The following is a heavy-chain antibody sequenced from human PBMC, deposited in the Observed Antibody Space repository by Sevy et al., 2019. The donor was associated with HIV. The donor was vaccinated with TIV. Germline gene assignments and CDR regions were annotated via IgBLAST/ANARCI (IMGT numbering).Heavy chain of an antibody. J-gene: IGHJ4*02. CDR3: ARDLEFYDYGDYGPTFMPDY. V-gene: IGHV3-33*01. Sequence: GGSLRLSCAASGFTFSTYGLHWVRQAPGKGLEWVAVIWFDGSNTYYADSVKGRFTISRDIAKNTLHLQMNSLRAEDTAVYYCARDLEFYDYGDYGPTFMPDYWGQGTLVTVSS. D-gene: IGHD4-17*01. CDR1: GFTFSTYG. CDR2: IWFDGSNT.